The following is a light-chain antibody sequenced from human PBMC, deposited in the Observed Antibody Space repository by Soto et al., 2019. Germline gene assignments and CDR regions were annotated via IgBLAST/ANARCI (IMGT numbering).Light chain of an antibody. V-gene: IGKV2-28*01. CDR1: QSLLNSNGYNY. Sequence: DIVMTQSPLSLPVTPGEPASISCRSSQSLLNSNGYNYLDWYLQKPGQSPQLLIYLGSNRASGVPDRFSGTGSGTDFALTISRLETDDSAVYYCQQYGGSPFTFGPGTKVDIK. CDR2: LGS. J-gene: IGKJ3*01. CDR3: QQYGGSPFT.